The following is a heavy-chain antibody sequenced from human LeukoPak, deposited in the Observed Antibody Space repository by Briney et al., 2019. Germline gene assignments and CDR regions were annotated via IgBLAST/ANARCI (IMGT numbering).Heavy chain of an antibody. D-gene: IGHD3/OR15-3a*01. CDR1: GYTFTSYY. Sequence: ASVKVSCKASGYTFTSYYMHWVRQAPGQGLEWMGIIKPSGGSTSYAQKFQGRVTMTRDTSTSTVYMELSSLRSEDTAVYYCARVGTRGPFDYWGQGTLVTVSS. CDR3: ARVGTRGPFDY. V-gene: IGHV1-46*01. J-gene: IGHJ4*02. CDR2: IKPSGGST.